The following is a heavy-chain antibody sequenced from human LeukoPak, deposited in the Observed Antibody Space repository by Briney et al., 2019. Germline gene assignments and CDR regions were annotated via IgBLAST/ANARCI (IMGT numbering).Heavy chain of an antibody. CDR3: ARDVTIFGVAELFDY. D-gene: IGHD3-3*01. CDR2: ISAYNGNT. Sequence: ASVKVSCKVSGYTFTSYGISWVRQAPGQGLEWMGWISAYNGNTNYAQKLQGRVTMTTDTSTSTAYMELRSLRSDDTAVYYCARDVTIFGVAELFDYWGQGTLVTVSS. J-gene: IGHJ4*02. V-gene: IGHV1-18*01. CDR1: GYTFTSYG.